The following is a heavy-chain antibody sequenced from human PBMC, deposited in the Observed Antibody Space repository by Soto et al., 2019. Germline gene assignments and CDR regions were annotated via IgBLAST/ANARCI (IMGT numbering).Heavy chain of an antibody. D-gene: IGHD2-21*01. Sequence: EVHLVQSGGGLVQPGASLSLSCVASGFTFNDYAMHWVRQTPGKGLEWVAAISNRGSSAYYAYSVKGRFTISRDKFTKTLSLHMHTLRVEDTAVYFCAKAFCAAATCFPCESWGQGTPVAVSP. V-gene: IGHV3-23*04. CDR1: GFTFNDYA. J-gene: IGHJ4*02. CDR2: ISNRGSSA. CDR3: AKAFCAAATCFPCES.